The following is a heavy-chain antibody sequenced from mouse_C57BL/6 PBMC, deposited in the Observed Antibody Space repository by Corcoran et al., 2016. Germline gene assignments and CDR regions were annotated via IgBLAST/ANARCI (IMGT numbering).Heavy chain of an antibody. V-gene: IGHV9-3*01. Sequence: QIQLVQSGPELKKPGETVKISCKDSGYTFTTYGMSWVKQAPGKGLKWMGWINTYSGVPTYADDFKGRFAFSLETSASTAYLQLNNLKNEDTATYFCARDGSTGMDYWGQGTSVTVSS. CDR3: ARDGSTGMDY. J-gene: IGHJ4*01. D-gene: IGHD1-1*01. CDR1: GYTFTTYG. CDR2: INTYSGVP.